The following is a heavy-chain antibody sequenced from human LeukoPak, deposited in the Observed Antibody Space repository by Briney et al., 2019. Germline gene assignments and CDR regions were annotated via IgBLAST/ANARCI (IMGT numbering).Heavy chain of an antibody. CDR3: ARCAGYSSGWFDY. CDR1: GFTFSSYA. V-gene: IGHV3-30-3*01. CDR2: ISYDGSNK. D-gene: IGHD6-19*01. Sequence: GGSLRLSCAASGFTFSSYAMPWVRQAPGKGLEWVAVISYDGSNKYYADSVKGRFTISRDNSKNTLYLQMNSLRAEDTAVYYCARCAGYSSGWFDYWGQGTLVTVSS. J-gene: IGHJ4*02.